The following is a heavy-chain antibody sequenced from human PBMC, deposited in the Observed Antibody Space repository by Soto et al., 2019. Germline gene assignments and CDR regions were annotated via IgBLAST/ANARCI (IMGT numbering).Heavy chain of an antibody. CDR2: IIPIFGTA. V-gene: IGHV1-69*13. J-gene: IGHJ5*02. Sequence: GASVKVSCKASGGTFSSYAISWVRQAPGQGLEWMGGIIPIFGTANYAQKFQGRVTITADESTSTAYMELSSLRSEDTAVYYCAREVGQLARWFDPWGQGTLVTVSS. CDR3: AREVGQLARWFDP. D-gene: IGHD6-6*01. CDR1: GGTFSSYA.